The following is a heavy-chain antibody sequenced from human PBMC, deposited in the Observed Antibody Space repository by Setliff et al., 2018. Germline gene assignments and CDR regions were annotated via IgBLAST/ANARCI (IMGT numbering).Heavy chain of an antibody. CDR2: INPNSGGT. Sequence: ASVKVSCKASGYTFTGYYMHWVRQAPGQGLEWMGWINPNSGGTNYAQKFQGRVTMTRDTSISTAYMELSRLRSDDTAVYYCASSSGWSYYDFLSGDGTFDYWGQGTLVTVSS. V-gene: IGHV1-2*02. D-gene: IGHD3-3*01. CDR3: ASSSGWSYYDFLSGDGTFDY. J-gene: IGHJ4*02. CDR1: GYTFTGYY.